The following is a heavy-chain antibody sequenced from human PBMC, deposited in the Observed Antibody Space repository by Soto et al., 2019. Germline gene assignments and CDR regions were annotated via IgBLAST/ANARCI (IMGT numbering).Heavy chain of an antibody. Sequence: SETLSLTCAVYGGSFSGYYWSWIRQPPGKGLEWIGEINHSGSTNYNPSLKSRFTISVDTSKNQFSLKLSCVTAADTAVYYCARVIAARPDWFDPWGQGTLVTVSS. D-gene: IGHD6-6*01. V-gene: IGHV4-34*01. CDR3: ARVIAARPDWFDP. CDR1: GGSFSGYY. CDR2: INHSGST. J-gene: IGHJ5*02.